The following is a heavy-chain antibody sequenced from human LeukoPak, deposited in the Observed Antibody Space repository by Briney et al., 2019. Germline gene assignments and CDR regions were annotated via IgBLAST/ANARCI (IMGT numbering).Heavy chain of an antibody. CDR3: ARGMYCSSTSCYGGFDY. D-gene: IGHD2-2*01. V-gene: IGHV3-30-3*01. J-gene: IGHJ4*02. CDR2: ISYDGSNK. CDR1: GFTFSSYA. Sequence: PGRSLRLSCAASGFTFSSYAMRWVRQAPGKGLEWVAVISYDGSNKYYADSVKGRFTISRDNSKNTLYLQMNSLRAEGTAVYYCARGMYCSSTSCYGGFDYWGQGTLVTVSS.